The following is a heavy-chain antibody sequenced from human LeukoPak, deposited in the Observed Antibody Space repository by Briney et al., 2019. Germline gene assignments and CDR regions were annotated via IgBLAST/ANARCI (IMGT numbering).Heavy chain of an antibody. CDR3: ARGLVLGYCSGGSCYSPFDY. J-gene: IGHJ4*02. D-gene: IGHD2-15*01. CDR1: GGSFSGYY. V-gene: IGHV4-34*01. CDR2: INHSGST. Sequence: PSETLSLTCAVYGGSFSGYYWSWIRQPPGKGLEWIGEINHSGSTNYNPSLESRVTISVDTSKNQFSLKLSSVTAADTAVYYCARGLVLGYCSGGSCYSPFDYWGQGTLVTVSS.